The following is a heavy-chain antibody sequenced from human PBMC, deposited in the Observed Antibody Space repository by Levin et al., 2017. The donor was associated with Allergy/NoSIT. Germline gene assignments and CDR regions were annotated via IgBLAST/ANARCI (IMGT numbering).Heavy chain of an antibody. V-gene: IGHV3-23*01. CDR2: ISGSGGST. J-gene: IGHJ4*02. CDR1: GFTFSSYA. CDR3: ANPGDGVDY. Sequence: GASVKVSCAASGFTFSSYAMSWVRQAPGKGLEWVSAISGSGGSTYYADSVKGRFTISRDNSKNTLYLQMNSLRAEDTAVYYCANPGDGVDYWGQGTLVTVSS. D-gene: IGHD5-24*01.